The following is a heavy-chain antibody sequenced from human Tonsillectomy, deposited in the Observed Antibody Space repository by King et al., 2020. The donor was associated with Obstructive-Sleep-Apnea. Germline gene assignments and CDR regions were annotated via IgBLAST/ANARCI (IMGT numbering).Heavy chain of an antibody. V-gene: IGHV4-34*01. CDR2: INHSGST. Sequence: VQLQQWGAGLLKPSETLSLTCAVYGGSFSGYYWSWIRQPPGKGLEWIGEINHSGSTNYNPSLKSRVTISVDTSKNQFSLKLSSVTAADTAVYYCARGGPYYYGSAFGFDPWGQGTLVTVSS. CDR1: GGSFSGYY. D-gene: IGHD3-10*01. J-gene: IGHJ5*02. CDR3: ARGGPYYYGSAFGFDP.